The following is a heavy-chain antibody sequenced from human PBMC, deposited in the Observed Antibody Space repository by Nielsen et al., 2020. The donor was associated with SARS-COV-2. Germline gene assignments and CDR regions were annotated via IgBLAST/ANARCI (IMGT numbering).Heavy chain of an antibody. CDR3: AVYSQYTSSLNWFDP. J-gene: IGHJ5*02. V-gene: IGHV4-59*08. D-gene: IGHD6-13*01. CDR1: GDSISEYY. Sequence: SETLSLTCSVSGDSISEYYWSWIRQPPGKELEWIGYIFYTGTTDYNPSLRNRVSISMDTSKNQLSLRLWSVTAADTAVYFCAVYSQYTSSLNWFDPWGHGVLVTVSS. CDR2: IFYTGTT.